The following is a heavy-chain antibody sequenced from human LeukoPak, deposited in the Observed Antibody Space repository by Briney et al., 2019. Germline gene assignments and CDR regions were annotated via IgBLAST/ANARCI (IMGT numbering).Heavy chain of an antibody. CDR2: ISYDGSNK. V-gene: IGHV3-30-3*01. CDR1: GFTFSSYA. Sequence: TGGSLRLSCAASGFTFSSYAMHWVRQAPGKGLEGVAVISYDGSNKYYADSVKGRFTISRDNSKNTLYLQMNSLRAEDTAVYYCARGARYDSSGYHFDYWGQGTLVTVSS. J-gene: IGHJ4*02. CDR3: ARGARYDSSGYHFDY. D-gene: IGHD3-22*01.